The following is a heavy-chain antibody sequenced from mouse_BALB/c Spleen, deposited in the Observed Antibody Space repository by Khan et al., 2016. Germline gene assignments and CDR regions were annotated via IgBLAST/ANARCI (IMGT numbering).Heavy chain of an antibody. V-gene: IGHV3-1*02. CDR3: ARWNYDHFDY. CDR2: IHYSGTT. J-gene: IGHJ2*01. CDR1: GYSITNGYN. D-gene: IGHD2-4*01. Sequence: VQLKESGPDLVKPSQSLSLTCTVTGYSITNGYNWHWIRQFPGNKLEWMGYIHYSGTTNYNPSLKSRISIPRDTSKNQFFLQLNSVTTEDTATYFCARWNYDHFDYWGQGTTLTVSS.